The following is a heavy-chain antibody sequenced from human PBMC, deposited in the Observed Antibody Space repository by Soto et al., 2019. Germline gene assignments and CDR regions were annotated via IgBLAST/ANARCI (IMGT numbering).Heavy chain of an antibody. CDR2: ISYDGSDI. Sequence: GGSLILSCAASGFTFTNYGMHWVRQAPGKGLEWVAIISYDGSDIYYADSVKGRFTVSRDNSKNTLFLQLNSLRVDDSALYYCAKDLRVSHRAAGAWHYGEDYWGQGT. D-gene: IGHD6-13*01. V-gene: IGHV3-30*18. CDR3: AKDLRVSHRAAGAWHYGEDY. J-gene: IGHJ4*02. CDR1: GFTFTNYG.